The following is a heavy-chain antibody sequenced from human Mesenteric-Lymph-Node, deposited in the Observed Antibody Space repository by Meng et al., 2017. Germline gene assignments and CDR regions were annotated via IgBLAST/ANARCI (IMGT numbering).Heavy chain of an antibody. V-gene: IGHV4-39*07. CDR3: ARDDVTTVLDY. D-gene: IGHD4-17*01. CDR1: GGSISSSSYY. J-gene: IGHJ4*02. CDR2: IYYSGST. Sequence: SETLSLTCTVSGGSISSSSYYWGWIRQPPGKGLEWIGSIYYSGSTYYNPSLKSRVTISVDTSKNQFSLKLSSVTAADTAVYYCARDDVTTVLDYWGQGTLVTVSS.